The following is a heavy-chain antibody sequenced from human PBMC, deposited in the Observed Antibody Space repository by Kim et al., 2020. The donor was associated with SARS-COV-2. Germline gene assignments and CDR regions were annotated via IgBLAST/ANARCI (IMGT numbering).Heavy chain of an antibody. Sequence: YNPSLKRRVTISVDTSKNQFSLKLSSVTAADTAVYYCARTPLLLRYGMDVWGQGTTVTVSS. D-gene: IGHD3-22*01. CDR3: ARTPLLLRYGMDV. V-gene: IGHV4-59*01. J-gene: IGHJ6*02.